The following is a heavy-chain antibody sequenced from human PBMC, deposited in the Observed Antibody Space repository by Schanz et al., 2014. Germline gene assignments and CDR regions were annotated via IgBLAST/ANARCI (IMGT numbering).Heavy chain of an antibody. J-gene: IGHJ3*02. V-gene: IGHV1-18*01. CDR1: GYIFGSHG. CDR2: INAHTGNT. D-gene: IGHD3-10*01. CDR3: ARVHIATYHYNSPGAFDI. Sequence: QLMQSGSEVRKPGASVKVSCKASGYIFGSHGMTWVRQAPGQGPELMGWINAHTGNTQYAQKFQGRVNMTRDTVTTTVHLELTRLRTDDTAIYYCARVHIATYHYNSPGAFDIWGQGTSDNVSS.